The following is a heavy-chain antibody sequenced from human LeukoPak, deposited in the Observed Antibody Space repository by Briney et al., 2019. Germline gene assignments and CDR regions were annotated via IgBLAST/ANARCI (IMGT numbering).Heavy chain of an antibody. D-gene: IGHD2-2*01. J-gene: IGHJ4*02. V-gene: IGHV3-49*04. CDR3: TRLVPYLDY. CDR1: GFTFGDYA. CDR2: IRSKVYGETT. Sequence: GGSLRLSCTASGFTFGDYAMSWAHQAPGQGLEWLGFIRSKVYGETTEYAASVKGRFTVSRDDSNSLAYLEMNSLQTEDTAVYYCTRLVPYLDYWGKGTLVTVSS.